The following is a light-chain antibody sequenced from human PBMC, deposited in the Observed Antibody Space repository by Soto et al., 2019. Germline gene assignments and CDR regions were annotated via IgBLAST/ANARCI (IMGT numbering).Light chain of an antibody. CDR1: SSNVGGNS. CDR2: NND. V-gene: IGLV1-44*01. J-gene: IGLJ2*01. CDR3: AAWDTDLNGWV. Sequence: QSVLTQAPSASGTSGQWVTISCSGSSSNVGGNSVSWFQQDPGSAPKLLIYNNDRRPSGVPDRFSGSKSGTSASLAISGLQSEYEAEYHCAAWDTDLNGWVFGGGTKVPVL.